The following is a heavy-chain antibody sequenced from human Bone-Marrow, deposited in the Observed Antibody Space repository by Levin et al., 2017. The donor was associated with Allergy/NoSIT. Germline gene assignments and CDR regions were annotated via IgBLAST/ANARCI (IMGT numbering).Heavy chain of an antibody. D-gene: IGHD5-24*01. CDR3: ARDLKLRAS. J-gene: IGHJ4*02. CDR1: GFNFSSYE. V-gene: IGHV3-48*03. Sequence: PGGSLRLSCVVTGFNFSSYEMNWVRQAPGMGLEWISYISNRGTTMIYAVSVKGRFTISRDNAKNSLFLQMNNLRVEDTAVYYCARDLKLRASWGQGTLVTVSS. CDR2: ISNRGTTM.